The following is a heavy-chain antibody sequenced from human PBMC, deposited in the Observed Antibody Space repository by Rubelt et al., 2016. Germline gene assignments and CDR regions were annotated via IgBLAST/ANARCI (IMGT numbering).Heavy chain of an antibody. CDR3: ARADMYYYGSGSPFDY. J-gene: IGHJ4*02. CDR2: INPNSGGT. V-gene: IGHV1-2*02. Sequence: QVQLVQSGAEVKKPGASVKVSCKASGYTFTGYYMHWVRQAPGQGLEWMRWINPNSGGTNYAQKFQGRVTMTRDTSISTAYMELSRLRSDDTAVYYCARADMYYYGSGSPFDYWGQGTLVTVSS. CDR1: GYTFTGYY. D-gene: IGHD3-10*01.